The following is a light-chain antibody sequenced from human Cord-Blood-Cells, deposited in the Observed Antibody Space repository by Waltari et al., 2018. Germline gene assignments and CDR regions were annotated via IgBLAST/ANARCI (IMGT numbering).Light chain of an antibody. Sequence: QSALTQPASVSGSPGQSITISCTGTSSDVGGYNYVSWYQQHPGKAPKLMIYEVSNRPSGVSNRCSRSKSGNTASLTISGLQAEDEADYYCSSYTSSSTLFGGGTKLTVL. CDR2: EVS. CDR3: SSYTSSSTL. J-gene: IGLJ3*02. V-gene: IGLV2-14*01. CDR1: SSDVGGYNY.